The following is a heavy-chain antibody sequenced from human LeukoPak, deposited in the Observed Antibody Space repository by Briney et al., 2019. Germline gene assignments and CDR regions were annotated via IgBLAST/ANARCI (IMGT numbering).Heavy chain of an antibody. Sequence: PGRSLRVSCAASGFTFSSYAMHWVRQAPGKGLEWVAVISYDGSNKYYADSVKGRFTISRDNSKNTLYLQMNSLRAEDTAVYYCARDIGSGDAFDIWGQGTMVSVSS. J-gene: IGHJ3*02. D-gene: IGHD3-10*01. CDR1: GFTFSSYA. CDR3: ARDIGSGDAFDI. V-gene: IGHV3-30*04. CDR2: ISYDGSNK.